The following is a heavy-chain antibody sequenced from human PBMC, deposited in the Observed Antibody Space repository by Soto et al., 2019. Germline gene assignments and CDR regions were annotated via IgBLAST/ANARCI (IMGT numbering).Heavy chain of an antibody. D-gene: IGHD6-13*01. CDR2: ISGSGGST. CDR1: GFTFSSYA. CDR3: SKGPRASSWNNWFDP. Sequence: EVQLLESGGGLVQRGGSLRLSCAASGFTFSSYAMSWVRQAPGKGLEWGSVISGSGGSTFYADSVTGRFTISRDNSKNTLFLQMNDLRAEDTAVYYCSKGPRASSWNNWFDPWGQGTLVTVSS. V-gene: IGHV3-23*01. J-gene: IGHJ5*02.